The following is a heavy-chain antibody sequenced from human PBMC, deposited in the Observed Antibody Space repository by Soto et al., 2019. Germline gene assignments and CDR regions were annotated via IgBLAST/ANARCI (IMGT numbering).Heavy chain of an antibody. CDR2: IFYSGST. J-gene: IGHJ4*02. D-gene: IGHD2-2*01. CDR3: ARGPSKLDN. Sequence: SETLSLTCAVSGGSINNYYWSWIRQPPGKGLQWIGYIFYSGSTNYNPSLKSRVTISADMSSNQFSLKLTSVTAADTAVYYCARGPSKLDNWGQGTLVTVSS. CDR1: GGSINNYY. V-gene: IGHV4-59*01.